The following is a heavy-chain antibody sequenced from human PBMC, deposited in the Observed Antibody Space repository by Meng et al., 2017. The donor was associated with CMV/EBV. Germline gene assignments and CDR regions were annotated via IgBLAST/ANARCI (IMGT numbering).Heavy chain of an antibody. CDR1: GGSISSSGYY. CDR3: ARHGRVVPAAYNWFDP. J-gene: IGHJ5*02. CDR2: IYYSGST. V-gene: IGHV4-39*01. D-gene: IGHD2-2*01. Sequence: SETLSLTCTVSGGSISSSGYYWGWLRQPPGKGLEWIGSIYYSGSTYYNPSLKSRVTISVDTSKNQFSLKLSSVTAADTAVYYCARHGRVVPAAYNWFDPWGQGTLVTVSS.